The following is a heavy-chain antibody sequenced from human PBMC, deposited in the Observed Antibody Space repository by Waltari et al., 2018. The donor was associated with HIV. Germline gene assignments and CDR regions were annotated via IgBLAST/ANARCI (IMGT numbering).Heavy chain of an antibody. CDR2: INHSGDI. V-gene: IGHV4-34*01. CDR3: ARGALGHGDFYLYYYYYALDV. J-gene: IGHJ3*01. D-gene: IGHD2-21*02. Sequence: QVQLQQWGAGLLKSSGTLSLTCAVYGGSFSGYYWTWIRQAPGTGVEWIGEINHSGDINYNPSLKSRVTISVDTSKNQLSLKVNSVTAADTAVYYCARGALGHGDFYLYYYYYALDVWGQGTTVTVSS. CDR1: GGSFSGYY.